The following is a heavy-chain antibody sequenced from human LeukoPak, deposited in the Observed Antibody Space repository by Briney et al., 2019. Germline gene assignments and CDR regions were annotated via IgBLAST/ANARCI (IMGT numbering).Heavy chain of an antibody. V-gene: IGHV3-30*01. D-gene: IGHD5-12*01. CDR1: GFTFSSYS. J-gene: IGHJ4*02. CDR2: ISYDGSNR. CDR3: ARVGRMWQPLGYYFDY. Sequence: GGSLGLSCAASGFTFSSYSVHWVRQAPGKGLEWVALISYDGSNRYYSDSVKGRSTISRDNSKSTLYLQLNSLRVEDTAVYYCARVGRMWQPLGYYFDYWGQGTLVTVSS.